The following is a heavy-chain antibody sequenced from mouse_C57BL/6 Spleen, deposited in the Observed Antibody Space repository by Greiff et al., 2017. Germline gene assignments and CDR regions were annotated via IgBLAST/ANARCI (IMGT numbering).Heavy chain of an antibody. CDR3: ARDYSKGYAMDY. J-gene: IGHJ4*01. CDR2: ISSGSSTI. CDR1: GFTFSDFG. V-gene: IGHV5-17*01. Sequence: EVKLVESGGGLVKPGGSLKLSCAASGFTFSDFGMPLVRQAPEMGLEWVAYISSGSSTIYYADTVTGRFTIARDNAKNTLFRQMTRLRSEDPAMYYCARDYSKGYAMDYWGQGTSVTVS. D-gene: IGHD2-5*01.